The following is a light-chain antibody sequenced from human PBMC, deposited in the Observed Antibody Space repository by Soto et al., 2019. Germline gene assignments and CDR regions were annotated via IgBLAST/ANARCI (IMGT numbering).Light chain of an antibody. CDR2: DVS. V-gene: IGLV2-14*01. Sequence: QSALTQPASVSGSPGQSITISCTGTNSDVGGYNYVSWYQQQPGKAPKFMIYDVSNRPSGVSTRFSGSKSGNTASLTISGLQAEDDADYYCISYTTSNTRQIVFGTGTKVTVL. CDR3: ISYTTSNTRQIV. J-gene: IGLJ1*01. CDR1: NSDVGGYNY.